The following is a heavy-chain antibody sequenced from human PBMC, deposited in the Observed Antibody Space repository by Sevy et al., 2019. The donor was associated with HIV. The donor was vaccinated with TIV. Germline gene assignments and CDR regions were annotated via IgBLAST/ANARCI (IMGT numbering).Heavy chain of an antibody. CDR1: GFTFSNAW. CDR3: STSYYYDSSGYFRPYYFDY. J-gene: IGHJ4*02. Sequence: GGSLRLSCVASGFTFSNAWMSWVRQAPGKGLEWVGRIKSKTDGGTTDYAAPVKGRFTISRDDSKNTLYLQMNSLKTEDTAVYYCSTSYYYDSSGYFRPYYFDYWGQGTLVTVSS. CDR2: IKSKTDGGTT. V-gene: IGHV3-15*01. D-gene: IGHD3-22*01.